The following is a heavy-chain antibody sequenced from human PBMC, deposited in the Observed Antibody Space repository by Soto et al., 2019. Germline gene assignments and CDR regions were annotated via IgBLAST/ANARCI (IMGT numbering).Heavy chain of an antibody. CDR2: VDPSDSYT. D-gene: IGHD1-26*01. CDR3: VRHSSNTVAVSAPFDX. Sequence: PGESLKISCQDSGYGFTTNWISWVRQMPGKGLELVVRVDPSDSYTDYSPSFRGHVIISVDRSVSTAYLEWSSLKASDSAIYYCVRHSSNTVAVSAPFDXWGQGTLVTVSX. CDR1: GYGFTTNW. V-gene: IGHV5-10-1*01. J-gene: IGHJ4*02.